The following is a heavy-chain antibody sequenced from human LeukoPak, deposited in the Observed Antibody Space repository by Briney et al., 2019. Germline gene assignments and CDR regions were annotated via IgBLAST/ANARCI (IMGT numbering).Heavy chain of an antibody. Sequence: ASVKVSCKASGYTFTSYGISWVRQAPGQGLEWMGWISAYNGNTNYAQKLQGRVTMTTDTSTSTAYMELRSLRSDDTAVYYCARAGPLMRARPSGDAFDIWGQGTMVTVSS. CDR1: GYTFTSYG. CDR3: ARAGPLMRARPSGDAFDI. D-gene: IGHD6-6*01. V-gene: IGHV1-18*01. CDR2: ISAYNGNT. J-gene: IGHJ3*02.